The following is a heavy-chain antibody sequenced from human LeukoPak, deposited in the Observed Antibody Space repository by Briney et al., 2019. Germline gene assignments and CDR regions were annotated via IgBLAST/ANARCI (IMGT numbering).Heavy chain of an antibody. CDR3: ARAGTTVTTRFFGY. D-gene: IGHD4-17*01. CDR1: GGSISSYY. Sequence: SETLSLTCTVSGGSISSYYWSWIRQPPGKGLEWIWYIYYSGSTNYSPSLKSRVTISVDTSKNQFSLKLSSVTAADTAVYYFARAGTTVTTRFFGYWGQGTLVTVSS. V-gene: IGHV4-59*01. J-gene: IGHJ4*02. CDR2: IYYSGST.